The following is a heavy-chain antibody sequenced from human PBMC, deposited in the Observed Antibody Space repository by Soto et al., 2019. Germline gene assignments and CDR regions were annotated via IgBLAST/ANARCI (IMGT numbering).Heavy chain of an antibody. CDR3: AKGFVGTVAAAFDI. Sequence: GGSLRLSCATSGFTFTTYAMSWVRQAPGKGLEWVSAISGSGGSTYYADSVKGRFTISRDNSKNTLYLQMNTLRVEDTAVYYCAKGFVGTVAAAFDIWGQGTMVTVSS. CDR1: GFTFTTYA. V-gene: IGHV3-23*01. D-gene: IGHD6-19*01. CDR2: ISGSGGST. J-gene: IGHJ3*02.